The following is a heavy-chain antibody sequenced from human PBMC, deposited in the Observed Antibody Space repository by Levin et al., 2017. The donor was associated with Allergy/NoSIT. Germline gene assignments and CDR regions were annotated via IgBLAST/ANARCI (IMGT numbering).Heavy chain of an antibody. CDR2: IYYTGTT. CDR3: AGEYSSSSAY. V-gene: IGHV4-39*07. CDR1: GGSISSISHH. J-gene: IGHJ4*02. Sequence: SSETLSLTCTVSGGSISSISHHWGWVRQPPGKGLEWIGSIYYTGTTYYRPSLRGRVTISVDTSKNQFSLKLTSVTAADTAMYYCAGEYSSSSAYWGQGTLVTVSS. D-gene: IGHD6-6*01.